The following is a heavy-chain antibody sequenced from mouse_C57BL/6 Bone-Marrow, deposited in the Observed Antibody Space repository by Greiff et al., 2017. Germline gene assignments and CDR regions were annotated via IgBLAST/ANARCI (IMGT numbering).Heavy chain of an antibody. CDR3: ARGDGYYVFYAMDY. Sequence: QVQLQQSGAELVKPGASVKLSCKASGYTFTSYWMHWVKQRPGQGLEWIGMIHPNSGSTNYNEKFKSKATLTVDKSSSTAYMQLSSLTSEYSAVYYCARGDGYYVFYAMDYWGQGTSVTVSS. J-gene: IGHJ4*01. D-gene: IGHD2-3*01. V-gene: IGHV1-64*01. CDR1: GYTFTSYW. CDR2: IHPNSGST.